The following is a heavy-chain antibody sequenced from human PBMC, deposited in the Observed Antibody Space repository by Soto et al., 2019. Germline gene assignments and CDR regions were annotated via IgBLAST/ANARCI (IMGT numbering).Heavy chain of an antibody. D-gene: IGHD4-17*01. CDR1: GFTFSSYW. Sequence: GGSLRLSCAASGFTFSSYWMNWVRQTPGKGLEWVANIKEDGSEKYYVDSLKGRFTISRDNAKNSLYLHMNSLRAEDTAVYYCARGTVAPGLDYWGQGNLVTVSS. J-gene: IGHJ4*02. V-gene: IGHV3-7*01. CDR3: ARGTVAPGLDY. CDR2: IKEDGSEK.